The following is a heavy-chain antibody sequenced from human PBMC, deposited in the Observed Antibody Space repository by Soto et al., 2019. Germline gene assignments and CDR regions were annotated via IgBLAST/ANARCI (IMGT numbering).Heavy chain of an antibody. J-gene: IGHJ4*02. D-gene: IGHD3-9*01. V-gene: IGHV4-59*01. Sequence: SETLSLTCTVSGDSLTTYYWNWIRQPPGKGLEWIGFIYYSGSTSYNPSLKSRVTISLDTSKSQVSLKLNSVTATDTAVYYCAGAGYEILTGSYKKQRYFDYWGRGTLVTVST. CDR1: GDSLTTYY. CDR3: AGAGYEILTGSYKKQRYFDY. CDR2: IYYSGST.